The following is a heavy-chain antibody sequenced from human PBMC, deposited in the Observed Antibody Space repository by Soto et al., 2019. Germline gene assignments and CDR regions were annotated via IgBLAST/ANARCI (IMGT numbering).Heavy chain of an antibody. CDR1: GFTFSSYA. CDR3: AHSGQRLLLFDY. CDR2: ISGSGGST. Sequence: GGSLRLSCAASGFTFSSYAMSWVRQAPGKGLEWVSAISGSGGSTYYADSVKGRFTISRDNSKNTLYLQMNSLRAEDTAVYYFAHSGQRLLLFDYCGQGILVTVSS. D-gene: IGHD3-22*01. J-gene: IGHJ4*02. V-gene: IGHV3-23*01.